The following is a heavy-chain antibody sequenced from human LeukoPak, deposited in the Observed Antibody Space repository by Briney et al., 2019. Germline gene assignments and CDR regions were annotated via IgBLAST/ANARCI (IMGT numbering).Heavy chain of an antibody. Sequence: PSETLSLTCTVSGGSISSYYWSWIRQPAGKGLEWIGRIYTSGSTNYNPSLKSRVTMSVDTSKNQFSLKLSSVTAADTAVYYCARDGSSSWYVGALDYWGQGTLVTVSS. CDR3: ARDGSSSWYVGALDY. J-gene: IGHJ4*02. D-gene: IGHD6-13*01. V-gene: IGHV4-4*07. CDR1: GGSISSYY. CDR2: IYTSGST.